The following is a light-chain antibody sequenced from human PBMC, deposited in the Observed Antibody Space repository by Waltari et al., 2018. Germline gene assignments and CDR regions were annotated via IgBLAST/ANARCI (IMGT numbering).Light chain of an antibody. Sequence: WYQPSPGHAPRLRVYKANPRSSRVPDRYSGSILGNKAALTITGTQSDAESDYDCSLYMGSGIWVFGGGTKLTVL. CDR2: KAN. CDR3: SLYMGSGIWV. V-gene: IGLV8-61*01. J-gene: IGLJ3*02.